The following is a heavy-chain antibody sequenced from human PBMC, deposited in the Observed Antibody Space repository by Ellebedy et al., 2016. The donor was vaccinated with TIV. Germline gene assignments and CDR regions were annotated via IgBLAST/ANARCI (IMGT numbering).Heavy chain of an antibody. CDR1: GFTFSNYW. Sequence: GGSLRLSCVGSGFTFSNYWMTWVRQAPGKGLEWVANIKQDGSERNYVDSVKGRFVISRDNAKKSLYLQMNGLGDEDTAVYYCARDQWLGRAYYFDNWGQGARVTVSS. D-gene: IGHD6-19*01. CDR3: ARDQWLGRAYYFDN. J-gene: IGHJ4*02. CDR2: IKQDGSER. V-gene: IGHV3-7*01.